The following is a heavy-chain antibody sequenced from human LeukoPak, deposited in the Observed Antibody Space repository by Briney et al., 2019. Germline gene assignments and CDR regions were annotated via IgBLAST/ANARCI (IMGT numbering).Heavy chain of an antibody. CDR1: GFRFGSDW. D-gene: IGHD3-16*01. Sequence: GGSLRLSCEASGFRFGSDWMSWVRQAPGKGLEWVANINPDGSEKYYVDSVKGRFTISRDNGKNSLYLQLNSLRAEDTAVYYCARYYDTTVGDAFDIWGQGTMVTVSS. V-gene: IGHV3-7*01. CDR3: ARYYDTTVGDAFDI. CDR2: INPDGSEK. J-gene: IGHJ3*02.